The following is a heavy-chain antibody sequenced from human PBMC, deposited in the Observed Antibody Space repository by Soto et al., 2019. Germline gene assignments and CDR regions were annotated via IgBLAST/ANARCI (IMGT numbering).Heavy chain of an antibody. CDR1: GFTFSSYG. Sequence: GGSLRLSCAASGFTFSSYGMHWVRQAPGKGLEWVAVIWYDGSNKYYADSAKGRFTISRDNSKNTLYLQMNSLRAEDTAVYYCARESTLIAAAAYYYYYGMDVWGQGTTVTVSS. CDR3: ARESTLIAAAAYYYYYGMDV. CDR2: IWYDGSNK. V-gene: IGHV3-33*01. J-gene: IGHJ6*02. D-gene: IGHD6-13*01.